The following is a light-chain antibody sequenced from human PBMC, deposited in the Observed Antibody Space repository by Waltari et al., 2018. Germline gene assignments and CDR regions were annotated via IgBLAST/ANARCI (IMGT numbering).Light chain of an antibody. CDR3: QSADSSGTYRVI. Sequence: SYELTQPPPVSVSPGQTARIPCSGDALPQLYASWYQQKAGQAPVLVIYKDSERPPGIPERFSGSSSGTTVTLTSSGVQAEDEADYYCQSADSSGTYRVIFGGGTKLTVL. CDR1: ALPQLY. CDR2: KDS. V-gene: IGLV3-25*03. J-gene: IGLJ2*01.